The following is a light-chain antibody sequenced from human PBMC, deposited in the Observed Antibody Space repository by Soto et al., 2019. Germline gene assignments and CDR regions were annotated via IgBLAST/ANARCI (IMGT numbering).Light chain of an antibody. J-gene: IGKJ1*01. CDR2: KAS. Sequence: DIQMTQYTSTLSASVGDRVTITCRASQSISSWLAWYQQKPGKAPKLLIYKASSLESGVPSRFSGSGSGTEFTLTISSLQPEDFATYYCQQSYSTPRTFGQGTKVDIK. CDR1: QSISSW. CDR3: QQSYSTPRT. V-gene: IGKV1-5*03.